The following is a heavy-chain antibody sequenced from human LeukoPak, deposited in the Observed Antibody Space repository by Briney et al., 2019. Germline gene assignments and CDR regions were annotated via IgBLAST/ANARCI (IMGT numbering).Heavy chain of an antibody. V-gene: IGHV3-72*01. J-gene: IGHJ4*02. CDR1: RFTFSDDY. CDR3: ARAPTGTAIDY. CDR2: TRNKANSYTT. Sequence: GGSLRLSCAASRFTFSDDYMDWVRQAPGKGLEWVGRTRNKANSYTTEYAASVKGRFIISRDDSENSLYLQMNSLKTEDTAVYYCARAPTGTAIDYWGQGTLVTVSS. D-gene: IGHD1-1*01.